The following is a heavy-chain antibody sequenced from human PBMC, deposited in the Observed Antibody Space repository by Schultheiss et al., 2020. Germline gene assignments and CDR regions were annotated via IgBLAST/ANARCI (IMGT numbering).Heavy chain of an antibody. CDR3: AKELRVTISGVVIRQYFDS. J-gene: IGHJ4*01. D-gene: IGHD3-3*01. Sequence: GGSLRLSCAASGFTFNNYDMHWVRQAPGKGLEWVAVVSDDGRKKYYADSVKGRFTISRDNSKGTLSLQMDSLRVEDTAVFYCAKELRVTISGVVIRQYFDSWGQGSRVTVSS. CDR2: VSDDGRKK. CDR1: GFTFNNYD. V-gene: IGHV3-30*18.